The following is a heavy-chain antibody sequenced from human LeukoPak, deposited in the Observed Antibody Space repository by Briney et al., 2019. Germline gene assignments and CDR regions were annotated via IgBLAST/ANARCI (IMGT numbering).Heavy chain of an antibody. V-gene: IGHV3-74*03. CDR1: GFTFSNYW. CDR3: ARDKKSGESSEIDY. D-gene: IGHD3-10*01. CDR2: INRDGSTT. J-gene: IGHJ4*02. Sequence: GGSLRLSCAASGFTFSNYWVHWVRQAPGKGLVWVSRINRDGSTTKCADSVKGRFTVSRDNAENTLNLQMNSLRAEDTAVYYCARDKKSGESSEIDYWGQGTLVTVSS.